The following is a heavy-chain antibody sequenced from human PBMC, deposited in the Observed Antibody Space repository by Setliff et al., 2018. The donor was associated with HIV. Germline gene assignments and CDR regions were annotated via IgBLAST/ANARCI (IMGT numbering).Heavy chain of an antibody. J-gene: IGHJ4*02. V-gene: IGHV3-21*01. D-gene: IGHD3-10*01. CDR1: GFTFASFA. CDR3: ARGRIGSGSYYNSFDY. Sequence: PGGSLRLSCAASGFTFASFAMSWVRQAPGKGMEWVSSISSSSSYIYYADSVKGRFTISRDNAKNSLYLQMNSLRAEDTAVYYCARGRIGSGSYYNSFDYWGQGTLVTVSS. CDR2: ISSSSSYI.